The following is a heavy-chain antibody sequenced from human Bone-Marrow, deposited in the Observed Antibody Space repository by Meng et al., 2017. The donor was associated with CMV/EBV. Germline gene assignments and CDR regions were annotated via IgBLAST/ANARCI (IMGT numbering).Heavy chain of an antibody. CDR3: ARVSRSGYDGMVDY. Sequence: GESLKISCQGSGYSFTSYWIGWVRQMPGNGLEWMGIIYPGDSDTRYSPSFQGQVTISADKSISTAYLQWSSLKASDTAMYYFARVSRSGYDGMVDYWGQGTLVTVSS. D-gene: IGHD5-12*01. J-gene: IGHJ4*02. CDR1: GYSFTSYW. V-gene: IGHV5-51*06. CDR2: IYPGDSDT.